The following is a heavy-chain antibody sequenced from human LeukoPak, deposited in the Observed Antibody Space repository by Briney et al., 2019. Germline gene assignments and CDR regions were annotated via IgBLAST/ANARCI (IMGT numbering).Heavy chain of an antibody. Sequence: SVKVSCKSSVGTFSSYGISWVRQAPGQGLEWMGGIIPIFGTANYAQKFQGRVTITADKSTSTAYMELSSLRSEDTAVYYCAKPPVGMVTLDYWGQGTLVTVSS. D-gene: IGHD5-24*01. J-gene: IGHJ4*02. CDR2: IIPIFGTA. CDR1: VGTFSSYG. CDR3: AKPPVGMVTLDY. V-gene: IGHV1-69*06.